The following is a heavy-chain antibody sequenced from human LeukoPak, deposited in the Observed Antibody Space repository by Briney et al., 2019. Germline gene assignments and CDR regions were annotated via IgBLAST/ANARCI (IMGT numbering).Heavy chain of an antibody. CDR3: ARGWLQSRFDY. CDR2: TYYNSNWYN. J-gene: IGHJ4*02. D-gene: IGHD5-24*01. CDR1: GDSVSTNSVG. V-gene: IGHV6-1*01. Sequence: SQTLSLTCAISGDSVSTNSVGWNWIRQSPSRGLEWLGRTYYNSNWYNHYAVSVKSRIIINPDTSKNQFSLQLNSVTPEDTAVYYCARGWLQSRFDYWGQGTLVTVSS.